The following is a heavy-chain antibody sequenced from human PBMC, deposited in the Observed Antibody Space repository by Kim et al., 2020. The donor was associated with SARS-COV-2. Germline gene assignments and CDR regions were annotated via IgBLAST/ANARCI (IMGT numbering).Heavy chain of an antibody. CDR1: GFTFSSYA. Sequence: GGSLRLSCAASGFTFSSYAMSWVRQAPGKGLEWVSDISGSGGSTFYADSVKGRFTISRDNSKNTLYLQMNSLRAEDTAVYYCAKEADILTGYFGIDYWGQGTLVTVSS. J-gene: IGHJ4*02. CDR3: AKEADILTGYFGIDY. D-gene: IGHD3-9*01. V-gene: IGHV3-23*01. CDR2: ISGSGGST.